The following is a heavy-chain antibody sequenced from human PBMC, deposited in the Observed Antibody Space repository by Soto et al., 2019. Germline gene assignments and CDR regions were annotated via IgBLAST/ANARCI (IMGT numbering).Heavy chain of an antibody. CDR2: IYYSGST. Sequence: SETLSLTCTVSGGSISSSSYYWGWIRQPPGKGLEWIGYIYYSGSTYYNPSLKSRVTISVDTSKNQFSLKLSSVTAADTAVYYCARDSQQLVRGYYYYGMDVWGQGTTVTAP. D-gene: IGHD6-13*01. CDR1: GGSISSSSYY. V-gene: IGHV4-31*03. CDR3: ARDSQQLVRGYYYYGMDV. J-gene: IGHJ6*02.